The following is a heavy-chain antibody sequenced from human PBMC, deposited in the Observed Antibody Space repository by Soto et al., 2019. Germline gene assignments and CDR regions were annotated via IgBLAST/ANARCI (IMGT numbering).Heavy chain of an antibody. CDR1: GFTFSSYA. CDR2: NSGCGDST. V-gene: IGHV3-23*01. Sequence: PGGSLRLSCAASGFTFSSYAMSWVRQAPGKGLEWDSGNSGCGDSTYYADSVKGRFTISRYNSKNTLYLQMNSLRADDTAVYYCAKGVPGIAVAGTGYFQHWGQGTLVTVSS. D-gene: IGHD6-19*01. J-gene: IGHJ1*01. CDR3: AKGVPGIAVAGTGYFQH.